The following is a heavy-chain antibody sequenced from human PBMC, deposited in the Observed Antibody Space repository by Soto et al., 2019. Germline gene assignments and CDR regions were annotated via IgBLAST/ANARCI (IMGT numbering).Heavy chain of an antibody. D-gene: IGHD3-10*01. V-gene: IGHV1-18*01. CDR2: ISAYNGNT. CDR1: GYIFTSYG. J-gene: IGHJ6*02. CDR3: ARDIWESFDYGSGSYPYYYGMDV. Sequence: ASVKVSCKASGYIFTSYGISWVRQAPGQGLEWMGWISAYNGNTNYAQKLQGRVTMTTDTSTSTAYMELRSLRSDDTAVYYCARDIWESFDYGSGSYPYYYGMDVWGQGTTVTVSS.